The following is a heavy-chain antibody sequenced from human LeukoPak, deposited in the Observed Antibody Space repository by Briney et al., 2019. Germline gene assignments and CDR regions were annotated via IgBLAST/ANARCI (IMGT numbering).Heavy chain of an antibody. D-gene: IGHD2-2*01. CDR1: GFTFSSYG. J-gene: IGHJ6*03. CDR2: ISYDGSNK. Sequence: GGSLRLSCAASGFTFSSYGMHWVRQAPGKGLEWVAVISYDGSNKYYADFVKGRFTISRDNSKNTLYLQMNSLRAEDTAVYYCAKRTDYYYMDVWGKGTTVTVSS. V-gene: IGHV3-30*18. CDR3: AKRTDYYYMDV.